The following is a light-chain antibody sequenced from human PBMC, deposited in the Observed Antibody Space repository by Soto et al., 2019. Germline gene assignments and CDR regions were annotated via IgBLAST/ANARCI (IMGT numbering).Light chain of an antibody. J-gene: IGKJ2*01. Sequence: DIQMTQSPSSLSASVGDTVTISCQASQDIRDYLNWYQVKPGKAPKLLIYDASNLQTGVSSRFSGRGSGTDFTFTISSLQPGDVATYYCQHYDSLFPYTFGQGTKLEIK. V-gene: IGKV1-33*01. CDR3: QHYDSLFPYT. CDR2: DAS. CDR1: QDIRDY.